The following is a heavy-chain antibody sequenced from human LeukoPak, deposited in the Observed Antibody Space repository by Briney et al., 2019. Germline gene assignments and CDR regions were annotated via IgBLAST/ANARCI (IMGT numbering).Heavy chain of an antibody. V-gene: IGHV4-39*01. D-gene: IGHD3/OR15-3a*01. J-gene: IGHJ4*02. CDR1: GVSISSSNSY. Sequence: SETLSLTCTVAGVSISSSNSYWGWIRHPPGKGLEWIGSIYYSGNTYYNASLKSQVSISIDTAKNQFSLRLTSVTAADTAVYYCARQTGSGLFILPGGQGTLVTVSS. CDR2: IYYSGNT. CDR3: ARQTGSGLFILP.